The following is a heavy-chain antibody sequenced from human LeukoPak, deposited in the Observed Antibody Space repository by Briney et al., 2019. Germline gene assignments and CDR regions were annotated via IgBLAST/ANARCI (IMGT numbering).Heavy chain of an antibody. CDR2: IWYDGSNK. D-gene: IGHD2-15*01. CDR3: ARGAVVVVAATKGVYFDY. J-gene: IGHJ4*02. CDR1: GFTFSSYG. V-gene: IGHV3-33*01. Sequence: GGSLRLSCAASGFTFSSYGMHWVRQAPGKGLEWVAVIWYDGSNKYYADSVKGRFTISRDNSKNTLYLQMNSLRAEDTAVYYCARGAVVVVAATKGVYFDYWGQGTLVTVSS.